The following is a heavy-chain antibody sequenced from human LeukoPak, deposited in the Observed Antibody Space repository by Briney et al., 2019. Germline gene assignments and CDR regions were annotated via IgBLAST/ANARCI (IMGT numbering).Heavy chain of an antibody. CDR1: GGSISSGDYY. J-gene: IGHJ5*02. CDR3: ARGPIVGATQGWFDP. D-gene: IGHD1-26*01. Sequence: SQTLSLTCTVSGGSISSGDYYWSWIRQRPGKGLEWIGYIYYSGSTYYNPSLKSRVTISVDTSKNQFFLKLSSVTAADTAVYYCARGPIVGATQGWFDPWGQGTLVTVSS. V-gene: IGHV4-30-4*01. CDR2: IYYSGST.